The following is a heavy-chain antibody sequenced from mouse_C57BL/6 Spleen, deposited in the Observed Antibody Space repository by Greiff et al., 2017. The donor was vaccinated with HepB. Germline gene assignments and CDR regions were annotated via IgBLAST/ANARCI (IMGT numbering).Heavy chain of an antibody. Sequence: EVKVVESGGGLVKPGGSLKLSCAASGFTFSSYTMSWVRQTPEKRLEWVATISGGGGNTYYPDSVKGRFTISRDNAKNTLYLQMSSLRSEDTALYYCARHGLRLREFDYWGQGTTLTVSS. CDR1: GFTFSSYT. D-gene: IGHD3-2*02. CDR2: ISGGGGNT. V-gene: IGHV5-9*01. CDR3: ARHGLRLREFDY. J-gene: IGHJ2*01.